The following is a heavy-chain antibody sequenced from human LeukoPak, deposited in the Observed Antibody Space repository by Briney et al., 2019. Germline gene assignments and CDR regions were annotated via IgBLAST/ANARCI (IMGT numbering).Heavy chain of an antibody. CDR1: VGTFSSYA. CDR3: ARVDTAMVIDY. CDR2: MIPILGIA. V-gene: IGHV1-69*04. D-gene: IGHD5-18*01. J-gene: IGHJ4*02. Sequence: SVKVSCKASVGTFSSYAISWVRQAPGQGLEWMGRMIPILGIANYAQKFQGRVTITADKSTSTAYMELSSLRSEDTAVYYCARVDTAMVIDYWGQGTLVTVSS.